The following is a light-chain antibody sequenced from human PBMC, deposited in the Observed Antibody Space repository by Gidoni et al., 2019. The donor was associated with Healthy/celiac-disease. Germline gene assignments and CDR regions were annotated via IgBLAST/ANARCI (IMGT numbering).Light chain of an antibody. CDR1: QSVSSY. V-gene: IGKV3-11*01. CDR2: DAS. Sequence: EIVLTQSPATLSLSPGERATLTCRASQSVSSYLAWYQQKPGQAPRRLIYDASTRSTGIPARFSGSGSGTDFTLTISSLEPEAFAVYYCQQRSNWPPRITFGQGTRLEIK. CDR3: QQRSNWPPRIT. J-gene: IGKJ5*01.